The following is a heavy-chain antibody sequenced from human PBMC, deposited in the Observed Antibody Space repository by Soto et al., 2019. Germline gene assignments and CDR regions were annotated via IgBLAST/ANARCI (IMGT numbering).Heavy chain of an antibody. CDR3: ARRFSPYYYGSGSYYTGWFDP. V-gene: IGHV6-1*01. CDR1: GESVSTNTAT. Sequence: PSQTLSLTCDISGESVSTNTATWDWIRQSPSRGLEWLGRTYYRSKWFYDYAVSVRSRITISPDTSKNQFSLELSSVTAADTAVYYCARRFSPYYYGSGSYYTGWFDPWGQGTLVTVSS. J-gene: IGHJ5*02. D-gene: IGHD3-10*01. CDR2: TYYRSKWFY.